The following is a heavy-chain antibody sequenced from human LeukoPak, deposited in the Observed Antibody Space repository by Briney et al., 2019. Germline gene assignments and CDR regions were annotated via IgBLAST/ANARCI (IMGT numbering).Heavy chain of an antibody. CDR1: GGSISSYY. CDR2: IYYSGST. J-gene: IGHJ6*02. Sequence: SETLSLTCTVSGGSISSYYWSWIRQPPGKGLEWIGYIYYSGSTNYNPSLKSRVTISVDTSKNQFSLKLSSVTAADTAVYYCARVSGCSYGNSYYYYYGMDVWGQGTTVTVSS. CDR3: ARVSGCSYGNSYYYYYGMDV. D-gene: IGHD5-18*01. V-gene: IGHV4-59*01.